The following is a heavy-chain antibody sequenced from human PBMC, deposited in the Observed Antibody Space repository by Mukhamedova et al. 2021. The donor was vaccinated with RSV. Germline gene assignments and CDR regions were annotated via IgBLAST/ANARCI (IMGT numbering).Heavy chain of an antibody. D-gene: IGHD1-26*01. V-gene: IGHV1-18*01. J-gene: IGHJ4*02. Sequence: SAYNGNTNYAQKLQGRVTMTTDTSTSTAYMELRSLRSDDTAVYYCARVGPVGATITYYFDYWGQGTLVTVSS. CDR3: ARVGPVGATITYYFDY. CDR2: SAYNGNT.